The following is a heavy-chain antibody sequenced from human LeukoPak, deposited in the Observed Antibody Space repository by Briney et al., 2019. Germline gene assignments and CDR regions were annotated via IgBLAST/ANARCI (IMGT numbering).Heavy chain of an antibody. Sequence: GGSLRLSCAASGFTFSIYAMSWVRQAPGKGLGWVSAISGSGGTAYYADSVKGRFTISRDNSKNTLYLQMNSLRAEDTAVYYCAKKGYYDGSGYYMYYFDHWGQGTLVTVSS. CDR3: AKKGYYDGSGYYMYYFDH. V-gene: IGHV3-23*01. J-gene: IGHJ4*02. CDR1: GFTFSIYA. CDR2: ISGSGGTA. D-gene: IGHD3-22*01.